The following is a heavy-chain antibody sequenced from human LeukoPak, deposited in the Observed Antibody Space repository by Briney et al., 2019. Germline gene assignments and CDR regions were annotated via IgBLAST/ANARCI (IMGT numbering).Heavy chain of an antibody. CDR2: IHAGGGST. CDR1: GFSFRSLS. J-gene: IGHJ4*02. CDR3: AYYDSSGYYYGRLRY. D-gene: IGHD3-22*01. V-gene: IGHV3-23*01. Sequence: GGSLRLSCAASGFSFRSLSMSWVRQTPDKGLEWVSSIHAGGGSTLYADSMKGRFTISRDNSKNTLFLQMNSLRVDDTAVYFCAYYDSSGYYYGRLRYWGQGTPVTVSS.